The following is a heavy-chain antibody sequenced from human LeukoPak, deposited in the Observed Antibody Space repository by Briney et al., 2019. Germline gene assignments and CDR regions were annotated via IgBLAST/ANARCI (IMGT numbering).Heavy chain of an antibody. CDR2: INHNGNVN. V-gene: IGHV3-7*03. J-gene: IGHJ6*02. Sequence: GGSLRLSCAASGFTFSSYWMNWARQAPGKGLEWVASINHNGNVNYYVDSVKGRFTISRDNSKNTLYLQMNSLRAEDTAVYYCATLYGDYGVGYYYYGMDVWGQGTTVTVSS. D-gene: IGHD4-17*01. CDR3: ATLYGDYGVGYYYYGMDV. CDR1: GFTFSSYW.